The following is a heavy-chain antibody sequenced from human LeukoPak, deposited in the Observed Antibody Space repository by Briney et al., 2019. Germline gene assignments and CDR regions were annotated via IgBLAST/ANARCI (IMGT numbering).Heavy chain of an antibody. CDR1: SGSITSDGYY. D-gene: IGHD5-24*01. V-gene: IGHV4-61*02. CDR3: ARVYRKDVYNFDGFDI. J-gene: IGHJ3*02. Sequence: SQTLSLTCTVSSGSITSDGYYWSWIRHPAGKGLEWIGRVYSSGSANYSPSLKSRVIISIDTSKNQFSLRLSSVTAADTAVYYCARVYRKDVYNFDGFDIWGQGTMVTVS. CDR2: VYSSGSA.